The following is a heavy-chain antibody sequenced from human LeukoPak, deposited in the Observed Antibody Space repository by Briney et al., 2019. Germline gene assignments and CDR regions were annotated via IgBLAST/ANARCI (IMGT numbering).Heavy chain of an antibody. CDR2: IYYSGST. Sequence: PSETLFLTCTASGGSISSYYWSWIQQPPGKGLEWTEFIYYSGSTNYNPSLKSRFTISVKKSKNQLSLQLSSVTAADTAVYYCASVTGYMIEVYFDYWGQGTLVTVSS. CDR3: ASVTGYMIEVYFDY. V-gene: IGHV4-59*12. D-gene: IGHD3-22*01. CDR1: GGSISSYY. J-gene: IGHJ4*02.